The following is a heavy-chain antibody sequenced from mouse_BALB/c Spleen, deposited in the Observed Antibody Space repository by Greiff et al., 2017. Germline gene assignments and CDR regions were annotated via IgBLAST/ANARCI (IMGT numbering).Heavy chain of an antibody. CDR1: GFNIKDYY. D-gene: IGHD2-1*01. V-gene: IGHV14-4*02. Sequence: EVMLVESGAELVRSGASVKLSCTASGFNIKDYYMHWVKQRPEQGLEWIGWIDPENGDTEYAPKFQGKATMTADTSSNTAYLQLSSLTSEDTAVYYCNAYGNYAMDYWGQGTSVTVSS. CDR3: NAYGNYAMDY. CDR2: IDPENGDT. J-gene: IGHJ4*01.